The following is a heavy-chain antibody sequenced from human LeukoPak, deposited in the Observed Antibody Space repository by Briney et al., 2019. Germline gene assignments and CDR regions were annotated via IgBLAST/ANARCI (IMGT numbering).Heavy chain of an antibody. CDR1: GYTFTSYS. CDR2: ISAYNGNT. Sequence: ASVKVSCKASGYTFTSYSINWVRQAPGQGLEWMAWISAYNGNTNYAQKFHGRVTLTGDTSTSIAYMELRSLRSDDTAVYFCARGMSGYTEDPFDIWGQGTVVTVSS. J-gene: IGHJ3*02. V-gene: IGHV1-18*01. CDR3: ARGMSGYTEDPFDI. D-gene: IGHD2-2*02.